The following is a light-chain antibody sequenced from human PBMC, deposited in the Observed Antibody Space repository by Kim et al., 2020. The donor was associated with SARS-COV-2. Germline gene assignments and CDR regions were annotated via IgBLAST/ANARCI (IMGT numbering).Light chain of an antibody. V-gene: IGKV3-20*01. CDR1: QTVGANF. J-gene: IGKJ1*01. Sequence: PGETATLSCRASQTVGANFLAWYQQKPGQAPRLLIYDASTRASGIPDRFSGSGSGTDFTLTISRLEPEDFAVYSCQQYGGSPWTFGQGTKVDIK. CDR3: QQYGGSPWT. CDR2: DAS.